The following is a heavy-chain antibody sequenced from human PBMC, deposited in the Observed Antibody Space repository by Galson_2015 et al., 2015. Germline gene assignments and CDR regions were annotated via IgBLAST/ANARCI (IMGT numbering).Heavy chain of an antibody. CDR2: IKQDGSEK. CDR1: EFTFSNYW. CDR3: ARDLRYGTDTFDL. D-gene: IGHD2-8*01. J-gene: IGHJ3*01. V-gene: IGHV3-7*01. Sequence: SLRLSCAASEFTFSNYWMSWVRQAPGKGLEWVADIKQDGSEKYYVDSVKGRFTISRDNAKNSLFLQMNSLRAEDTAVYYCARDLRYGTDTFDLWGQGTMVTVSS.